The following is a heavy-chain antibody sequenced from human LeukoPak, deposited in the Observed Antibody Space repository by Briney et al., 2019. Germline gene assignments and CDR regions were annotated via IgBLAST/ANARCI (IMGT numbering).Heavy chain of an antibody. J-gene: IGHJ4*02. CDR3: AKVAATLFGFFDY. Sequence: GRSLRLSCAASGFTFSSYGMHWVRQAPGKGLEWVAVTSNDGSDKFYADSVKGRFTISRDNCKNTLYLQMNSLRAEGTAVYYCAKVAATLFGFFDYWGQGTLVTVSS. V-gene: IGHV3-30*18. CDR1: GFTFSSYG. CDR2: TSNDGSDK. D-gene: IGHD3-10*02.